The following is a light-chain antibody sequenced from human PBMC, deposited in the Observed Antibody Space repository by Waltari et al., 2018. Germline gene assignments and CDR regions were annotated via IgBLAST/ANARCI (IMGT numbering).Light chain of an antibody. V-gene: IGKV3-20*01. CDR2: GAS. Sequence: EIVLTQSPGTLSLSPGGRATLSGRASQSVSSSYLAWYQQKPCQAPRLLIYGASSRATGIPDRFSGSGSGTDFTLTISRLEPEDFAVYYCQQYGSSTGFTFGPGTKVDIK. J-gene: IGKJ3*01. CDR1: QSVSSSY. CDR3: QQYGSSTGFT.